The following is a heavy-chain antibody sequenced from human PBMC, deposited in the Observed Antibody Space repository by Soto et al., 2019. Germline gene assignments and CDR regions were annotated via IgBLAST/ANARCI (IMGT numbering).Heavy chain of an antibody. J-gene: IGHJ6*02. CDR1: GFSFSDYF. D-gene: IGHD3-3*01. V-gene: IGHV1-46*01. CDR2: INPSGDSR. CDR3: ASGDFWSAYFYMDV. Sequence: ASVKVSCKASGFSFSDYFMHWVRQAPGQGLEWMGIINPSGDSRNYAQKFQGRVTITRDTSTSTVYMDMSSLRYEDTAVYYCASGDFWSAYFYMDVCGQRTAVTVS.